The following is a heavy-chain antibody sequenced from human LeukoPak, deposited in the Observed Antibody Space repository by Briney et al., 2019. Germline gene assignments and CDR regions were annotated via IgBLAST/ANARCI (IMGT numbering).Heavy chain of an antibody. J-gene: IGHJ6*03. CDR3: ARADRFLEWLSSSYYYYYMDV. CDR2: ISSSGSTI. CDR1: GFTFSSYE. Sequence: PGGSLRLSCAASGFTFSSYEMNWVRQAPGKGLEWVSYISSSGSTIYYADSVKGRFTISRDNAKNSLYLQMNSLRAEDTAVYYCARADRFLEWLSSSYYYYYMDVWGKGTTVTVSS. D-gene: IGHD3-3*01. V-gene: IGHV3-48*03.